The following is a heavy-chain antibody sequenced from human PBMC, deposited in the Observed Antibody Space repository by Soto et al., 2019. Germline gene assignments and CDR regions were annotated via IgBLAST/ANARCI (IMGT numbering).Heavy chain of an antibody. Sequence: EVQLVESGGGLVQPGGSLRLSCAASGFTFSNYWMTWVRQAPGKGLEWVASIKPDGSDQYYVGSVRGRFTFSRDNANNSLYLQMNSLRAEDTAVYYCVKWSPSKDWGQGTLVTVSS. CDR1: GFTFSNYW. CDR2: IKPDGSDQ. D-gene: IGHD2-15*01. J-gene: IGHJ4*02. CDR3: VKWSPSKD. V-gene: IGHV3-7*01.